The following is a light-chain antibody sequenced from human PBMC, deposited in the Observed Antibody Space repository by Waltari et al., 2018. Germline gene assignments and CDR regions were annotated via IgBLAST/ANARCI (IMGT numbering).Light chain of an antibody. J-gene: IGLJ1*01. Sequence: QSALTQPRSVSGSPGQSVTISCTGTTNDLAGYAYVTWHQQHPGKAPKLIIYDLSKRPSGVPDRFSGSKSGNTASLTISGLQAEDEADYYCCSYAGSNTLYVFGTGTKVTVL. CDR2: DLS. CDR1: TNDLAGYAY. V-gene: IGLV2-11*01. CDR3: CSYAGSNTLYV.